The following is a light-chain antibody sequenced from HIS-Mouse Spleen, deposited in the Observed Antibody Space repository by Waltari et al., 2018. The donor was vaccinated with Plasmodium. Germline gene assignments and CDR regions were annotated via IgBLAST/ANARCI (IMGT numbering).Light chain of an antibody. Sequence: SYELTQPPSVSVSPGQTARITCPGAALPKQYAYGYQQKPGQAPVLVIYKDSERPSGIPERFSGSSSGTTVTLTISGVQAEDEADYYCQSADSSGTYRVFGGGTKLTVL. CDR2: KDS. J-gene: IGLJ2*01. CDR1: ALPKQY. V-gene: IGLV3-25*03. CDR3: QSADSSGTYRV.